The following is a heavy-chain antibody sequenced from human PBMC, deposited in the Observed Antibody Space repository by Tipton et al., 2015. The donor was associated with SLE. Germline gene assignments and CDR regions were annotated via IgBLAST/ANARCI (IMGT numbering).Heavy chain of an antibody. D-gene: IGHD3-16*02. J-gene: IGHJ3*02. CDR2: INHGGST. Sequence: LRLSCSIYGGSFGGYYWSWIRQPPGKGLEWIGEINHGGSTNYNPSLKSRVTISVDTSKNQFSLKLSSVTAADTAVYYCAQAHLWGSHRYASDIWGQGTMVTVSS. V-gene: IGHV4-34*01. CDR1: GGSFGGYY. CDR3: AQAHLWGSHRYASDI.